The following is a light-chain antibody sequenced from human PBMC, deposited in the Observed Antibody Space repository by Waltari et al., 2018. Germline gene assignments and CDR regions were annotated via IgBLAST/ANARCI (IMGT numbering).Light chain of an antibody. CDR3: QHYVKLPVT. Sequence: EIVLTQSPGTLSLSPGERATLSCRASQSVSRALAWYQQKPGQAPRLLIYGASTRATGVPDRLSDSGSGTDFSLTISSLDPEDFAVYYCQHYVKLPVTYGQGTKVEI. J-gene: IGKJ1*01. V-gene: IGKV3-20*01. CDR2: GAS. CDR1: QSVSRA.